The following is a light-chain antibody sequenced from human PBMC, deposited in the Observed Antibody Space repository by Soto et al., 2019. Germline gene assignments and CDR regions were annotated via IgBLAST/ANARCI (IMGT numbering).Light chain of an antibody. Sequence: QSALTQPRSVSGSPGQSVTISCTGTSSDVRGYNYVSWYQQHPGKAPKLMIYDVSKRPSGVPDRFSGSKSGNTASLTISGLQAEDEADYYCCSYAGSYTFVVFGGGTKVTVL. CDR1: SSDVRGYNY. CDR3: CSYAGSYTFVV. V-gene: IGLV2-11*01. J-gene: IGLJ2*01. CDR2: DVS.